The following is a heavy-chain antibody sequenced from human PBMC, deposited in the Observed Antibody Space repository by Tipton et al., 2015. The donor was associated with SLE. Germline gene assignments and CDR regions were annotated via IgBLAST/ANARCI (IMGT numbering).Heavy chain of an antibody. CDR2: INPNSGGT. D-gene: IGHD6-13*01. Sequence: QLVQSGAEVKKPGASVKVSCKASGYTFTGYYMHWVRQAPGQGLEWMGRINPNSGGTNYAQKFQGRVTMTRDTSISTAYMELGRVRSDDTAVYYCARASFGPQLDPPDYWGQGTLVTVSS. V-gene: IGHV1-2*06. CDR3: ARASFGPQLDPPDY. CDR1: GYTFTGYY. J-gene: IGHJ4*02.